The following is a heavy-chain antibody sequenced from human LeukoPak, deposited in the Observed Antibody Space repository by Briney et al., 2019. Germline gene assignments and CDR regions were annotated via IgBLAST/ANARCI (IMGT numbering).Heavy chain of an antibody. CDR1: GFTFSSYS. Sequence: NSGGSLRLSCAASGFTFSSYSMNWVRQAPGKGLEWVSSISSSSSYIYYADSVKGRFTISRDNAKNSLYLQMNSLGAEDTAVYYCARDLWNPAAAGLGYYYYYYYGMDVWGQGTTVTVSS. D-gene: IGHD6-13*01. CDR3: ARDLWNPAAAGLGYYYYYYYGMDV. V-gene: IGHV3-21*01. CDR2: ISSSSSYI. J-gene: IGHJ6*02.